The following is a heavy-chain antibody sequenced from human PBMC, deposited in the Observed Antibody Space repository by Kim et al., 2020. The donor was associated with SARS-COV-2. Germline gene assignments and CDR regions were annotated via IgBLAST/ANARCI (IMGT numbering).Heavy chain of an antibody. J-gene: IGHJ4*02. V-gene: IGHV3-11*06. Sequence: GGSLRLSCAASGFIFSDYYMSWIRQAPGKGLEWVSYISSSSSHTNYADSVKGRFTISRDNAKNSLYLQMNSLRAEDTAVYFCARDPLFGLDDWGQGTLVTVSS. D-gene: IGHD2-21*01. CDR1: GFIFSDYY. CDR3: ARDPLFGLDD. CDR2: ISSSSSHT.